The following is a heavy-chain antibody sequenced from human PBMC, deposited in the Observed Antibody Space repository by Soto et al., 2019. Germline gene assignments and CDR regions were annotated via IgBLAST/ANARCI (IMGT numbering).Heavy chain of an antibody. V-gene: IGHV4-30-4*08. CDR3: AVSYYYDSSGYYYLDY. CDR1: GASVSNGDYY. CDR2: IYYSGST. D-gene: IGHD3-22*01. Sequence: PSETLSLTCSVSGASVSNGDYYWTWIRQPPGKGLEWIGYIYYSGSTYYNPSLKSRVTISVDTSKNQFSLKLSSVTAADTAVYYCAVSYYYDSSGYYYLDYWGQGTLVTSPQ. J-gene: IGHJ4*02.